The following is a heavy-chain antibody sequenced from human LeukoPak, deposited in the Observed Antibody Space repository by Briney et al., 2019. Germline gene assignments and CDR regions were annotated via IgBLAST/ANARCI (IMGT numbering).Heavy chain of an antibody. Sequence: GESLKISCKGSGYSFTNYWIAWVRQMPGKGPEWMGIIYPGDSDTRYSPSFQGQVTISADKSISTAYLPWSSLKASDTAMYYCARQGSITMVRGVINPFNPWGQGTLVTVSS. J-gene: IGHJ5*02. CDR1: GYSFTNYW. V-gene: IGHV5-51*01. CDR3: ARQGSITMVRGVINPFNP. CDR2: IYPGDSDT. D-gene: IGHD3-10*01.